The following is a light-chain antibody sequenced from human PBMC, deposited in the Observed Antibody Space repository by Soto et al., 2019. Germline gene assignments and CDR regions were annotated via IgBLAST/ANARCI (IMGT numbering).Light chain of an antibody. CDR1: QSVSSSY. CDR2: GAS. Sequence: EIVLTQSPGTLSLSPGERATLSCRASQSVSSSYLAWYQQKPGQAPRLLIYGASSRATGIPDRFSGSGSGTDFTLTISRLEPEDFVVYYCQQYGSSPVTFGLGTKVEIK. CDR3: QQYGSSPVT. V-gene: IGKV3-20*01. J-gene: IGKJ1*01.